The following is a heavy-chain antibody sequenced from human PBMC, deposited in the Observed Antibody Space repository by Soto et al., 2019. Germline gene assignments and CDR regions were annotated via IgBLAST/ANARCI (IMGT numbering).Heavy chain of an antibody. CDR3: VRQGIGNLHGLVDV. D-gene: IGHD1-1*01. J-gene: IGHJ6*02. Sequence: QVHLQQSGPGLVKSSETQSLTCTVSSGPSSSHNWGWIRQSPGRGLEWIGYVYNTGGTSYNPSLKSRVTISADTSANHISLTLSSVTAADTAIYYCVRQGIGNLHGLVDVWGQGTTVSVSS. CDR1: SGPSSSHN. V-gene: IGHV4-59*08. CDR2: VYNTGGT.